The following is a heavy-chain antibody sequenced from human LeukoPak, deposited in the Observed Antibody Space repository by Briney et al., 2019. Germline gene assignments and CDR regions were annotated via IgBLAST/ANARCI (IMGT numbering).Heavy chain of an antibody. J-gene: IGHJ4*02. CDR3: AGIGVAGQFDY. CDR1: GFTFSSYS. Sequence: GGSLRLSCAASGFTFSSYSMNWVRPAPGKGLEWVSYISSHKTYIYYADSVKDRFTISRDNAKSSLYLQMNSLRAEDTAVYYCAGIGVAGQFDYWGQGTLVTVSS. D-gene: IGHD6-19*01. CDR2: ISSHKTYI. V-gene: IGHV3-21*01.